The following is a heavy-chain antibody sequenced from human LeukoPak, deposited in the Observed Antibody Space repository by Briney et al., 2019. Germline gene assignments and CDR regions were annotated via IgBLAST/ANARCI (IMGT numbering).Heavy chain of an antibody. V-gene: IGHV3-20*04. CDR1: GFTFDDYG. CDR2: INWNGGST. CDR3: ARDLVKADGQSPFDY. J-gene: IGHJ4*02. Sequence: GGSLRLSCAASGFTFDDYGMSWVRQAPGKRLEWVSGINWNGGSTGYADSVKGRFTISRDNAKNSLYLQMNSLRAEDTALYYCARDLVKADGQSPFDYWGQGTLVTVSS. D-gene: IGHD3-10*01.